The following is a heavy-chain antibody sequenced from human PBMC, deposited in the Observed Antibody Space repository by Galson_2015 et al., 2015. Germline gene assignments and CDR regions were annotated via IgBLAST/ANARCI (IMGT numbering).Heavy chain of an antibody. Sequence: SLRLSCAASGLALSSYWMHWVRQAPGKGLVWVPRIHSDGSSTSYADSVKGRCTISRDNAKNTLYLQMNSLRAEDTAVYFCARGVTDSSGYSYYLDYWGPGTLATVSS. CDR2: IHSDGSST. CDR1: GLALSSYW. D-gene: IGHD3-22*01. J-gene: IGHJ4*02. CDR3: ARGVTDSSGYSYYLDY. V-gene: IGHV3-74*01.